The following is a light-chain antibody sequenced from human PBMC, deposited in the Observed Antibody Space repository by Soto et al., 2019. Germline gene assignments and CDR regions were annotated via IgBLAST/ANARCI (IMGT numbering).Light chain of an antibody. CDR3: CSFSGSNTYVV. CDR1: SSDVGHYNF. V-gene: IGLV2-11*01. J-gene: IGLJ2*01. CDR2: RVS. Sequence: QSALIQPRSVSGSPGQSVTISCTGTSSDVGHYNFVSWYQHHPGKAPKPMIYRVSQRPSGVPDRFSGSKSGNTASLSISGLQAEYEADDYYCSFSGSNTYVVFGGGTKLTVL.